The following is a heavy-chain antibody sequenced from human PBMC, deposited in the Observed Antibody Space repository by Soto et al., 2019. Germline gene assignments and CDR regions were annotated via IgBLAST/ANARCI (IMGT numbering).Heavy chain of an antibody. D-gene: IGHD5-12*01. CDR2: ISASDGST. CDR1: GFTFSNFA. V-gene: IGHV3-23*01. Sequence: GGALRLSCAASGFTFSNFAMSWVRQAPGKGLEWVSAISASDGSTYYADSVKSRFTISRDNSKNTLYLQMNSLRAEDTAVYYCAKVLEMSTITGPFDYWGQGTLVTVSS. J-gene: IGHJ4*02. CDR3: AKVLEMSTITGPFDY.